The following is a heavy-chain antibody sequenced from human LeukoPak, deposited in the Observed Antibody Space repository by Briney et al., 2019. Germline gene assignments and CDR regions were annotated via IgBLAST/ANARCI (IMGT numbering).Heavy chain of an antibody. CDR3: ARGLGGLLEWLWFLDY. CDR1: GFTFSSYW. D-gene: IGHD3-3*01. Sequence: GGSLRLSCAASGFTFSSYWMSWVRQAPGKGLKWVANIKQDGSEKYYVDSVKDRFTISRDNAKNSLYLQMNSLRAEDTAVYYCARGLGGLLEWLWFLDYWGQGTLVTVSS. V-gene: IGHV3-7*01. CDR2: IKQDGSEK. J-gene: IGHJ4*02.